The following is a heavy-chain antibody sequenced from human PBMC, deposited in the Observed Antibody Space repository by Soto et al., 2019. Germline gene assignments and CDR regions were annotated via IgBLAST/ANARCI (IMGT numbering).Heavy chain of an antibody. D-gene: IGHD6-19*01. CDR1: GYTFSSYD. CDR2: LNPNSGDT. CDR3: ATSGGGWYLY. J-gene: IGHJ4*02. V-gene: IGHV1-8*01. Sequence: QVQLVQSGAEVKKPGASVKVSCKASGYTFSSYDINWVRQATGQGLEWMGWLNPNSGDTGYAQKFQGRVTLTRNTSINTASIELSSLTSDDTAVYYCATSGGGWYLYWGQGTLVTVSS.